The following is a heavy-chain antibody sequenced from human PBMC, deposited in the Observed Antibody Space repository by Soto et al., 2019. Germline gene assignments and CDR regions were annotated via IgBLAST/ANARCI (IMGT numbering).Heavy chain of an antibody. Sequence: TGGSLRLSCAVSGFTFSSYAMSWVRQAPGKGLEWVSAISGSGGSTYYADSVKGRFTISRDNSKNTLYLQMNSLRAEDTAVYYCAKDPDYDFWSDLLNWFDPWGQRTLVTVSS. J-gene: IGHJ5*02. CDR2: ISGSGGST. V-gene: IGHV3-23*01. CDR3: AKDPDYDFWSDLLNWFDP. D-gene: IGHD3-3*01. CDR1: GFTFSSYA.